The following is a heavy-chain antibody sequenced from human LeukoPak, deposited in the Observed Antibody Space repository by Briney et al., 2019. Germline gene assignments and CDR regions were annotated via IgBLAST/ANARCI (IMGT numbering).Heavy chain of an antibody. Sequence: VASVKLSCKVSVGHFNNYAIICVRQAPAQGLQWMGEIIPLFGITNYTQKYQSRLTITAHESTHTAYMDLSSLRSEDTAVYYCERDAFADGIVVPWMYWGQGTLITVSS. CDR3: ERDAFADGIVVPWMY. CDR2: IIPLFGIT. V-gene: IGHV1-69*01. D-gene: IGHD1-26*01. CDR1: VGHFNNYA. J-gene: IGHJ3*01.